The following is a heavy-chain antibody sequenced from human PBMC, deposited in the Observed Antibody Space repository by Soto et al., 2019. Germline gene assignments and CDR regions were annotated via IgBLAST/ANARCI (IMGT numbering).Heavy chain of an antibody. CDR1: GFTFSSYG. J-gene: IGHJ4*02. CDR2: ISYDGSNK. Sequence: GGSLRLSCAASGFTFSSYGMHWVRQAPGKGLEWVAVISYDGSNKYYADSVKGRFTISRDNSKNTLYLQMNSLRAEDTAVYPFDSWGQGTLVTVSS. CDR3: DS. V-gene: IGHV3-30*03.